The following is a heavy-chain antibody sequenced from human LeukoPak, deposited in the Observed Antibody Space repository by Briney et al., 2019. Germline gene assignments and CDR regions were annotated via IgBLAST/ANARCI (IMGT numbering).Heavy chain of an antibody. CDR1: GGSFSGYY. CDR3: ARVGTHGSYLFDY. Sequence: ETLSLTCAVYGGSFSGYYWSWIRQPPGKGLEWIGEINHSGSTNYNPSLKSRVTISVDTSKNQFSLKLSSVTAADTAVYYCARVGTHGSYLFDYWGQGTLVTVSS. V-gene: IGHV4-34*01. CDR2: INHSGST. J-gene: IGHJ4*02. D-gene: IGHD1-26*01.